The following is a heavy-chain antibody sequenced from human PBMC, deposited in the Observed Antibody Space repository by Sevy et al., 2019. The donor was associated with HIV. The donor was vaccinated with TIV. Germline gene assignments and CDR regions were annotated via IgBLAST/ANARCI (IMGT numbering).Heavy chain of an antibody. CDR2: ISYDGSNK. CDR1: GFTFSSYA. V-gene: IGHV3-30-3*01. D-gene: IGHD3-10*01. Sequence: GGSLRLSCAASGFTFSSYAMHWVRQAPGKGLEWVAVISYDGSNKYYADSVKGRFPISRDNSKNTLYLQMNSLRAEDTAVYYCARDKGRITMVRGNAFDIWGQGTMVTVSS. J-gene: IGHJ3*02. CDR3: ARDKGRITMVRGNAFDI.